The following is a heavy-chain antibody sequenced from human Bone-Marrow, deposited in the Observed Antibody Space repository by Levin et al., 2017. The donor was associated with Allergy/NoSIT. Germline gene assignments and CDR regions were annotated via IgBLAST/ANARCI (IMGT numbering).Heavy chain of an antibody. CDR3: ARGGGVLELDY. CDR1: GYTFSNYD. CDR2: MNPYNDNT. J-gene: IGHJ4*02. Sequence: ASVKVSCKASGYTFSNYDINWVRRAPGQGLEWMAWMNPYNDNTGYAQKFQGRVTMTRNTSISTAYMELSSLRSEDTAVYYCARGGGVLELDYWGQGTLVTVSS. V-gene: IGHV1-8*01. D-gene: IGHD3-16*02.